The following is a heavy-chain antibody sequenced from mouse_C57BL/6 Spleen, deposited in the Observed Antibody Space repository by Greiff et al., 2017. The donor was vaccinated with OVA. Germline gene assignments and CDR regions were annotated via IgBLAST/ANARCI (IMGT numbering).Heavy chain of an antibody. D-gene: IGHD4-1*01. V-gene: IGHV5-17*01. CDR2: SSSGSSTI. CDR1: GFTFSDYG. Sequence: EVQLVESGGGLVKPGGSLKLSCAASGFTFSDYGMHWVRQAPEKGLEWVAYSSSGSSTIYYADTVKGRFTISRDNAKNTLFLQMTSLRSEDTAMYYCARKAGSSYWGQGTLVTVSA. CDR3: ARKAGSSY. J-gene: IGHJ3*01.